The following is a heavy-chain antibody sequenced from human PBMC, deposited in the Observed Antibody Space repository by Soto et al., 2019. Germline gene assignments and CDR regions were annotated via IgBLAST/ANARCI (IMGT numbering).Heavy chain of an antibody. D-gene: IGHD4-17*01. J-gene: IGHJ6*02. Sequence: SVKVSCKASGGTFSSYAISWVRQAPGQGLEWMGGIIPIFGTANYAQKFQGRVTITADESTSTAYMELSSLRSEDTAVYYCARVNYGSYYYYYGMDVWGQGTTVTVSS. CDR1: GGTFSSYA. V-gene: IGHV1-69*13. CDR2: IIPIFGTA. CDR3: ARVNYGSYYYYYGMDV.